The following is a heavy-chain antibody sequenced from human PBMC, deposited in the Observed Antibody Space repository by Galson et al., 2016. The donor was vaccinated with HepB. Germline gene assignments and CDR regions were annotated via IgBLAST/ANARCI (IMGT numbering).Heavy chain of an antibody. CDR2: ISYDGGRR. CDR1: GFNFRNHA. CDR3: AKVVSSQDYGGVLDY. Sequence: SLRLSCAASGFNFRNHAMHWVRQAPGKGLEWLAVISYDGGRRFYSDFVKGRFTISRDDSKNILYLQMNSLRTEDTARYFCAKVVSSQDYGGVLDYRGQGTLVTVSS. D-gene: IGHD4/OR15-4a*01. J-gene: IGHJ4*02. V-gene: IGHV3-30*18.